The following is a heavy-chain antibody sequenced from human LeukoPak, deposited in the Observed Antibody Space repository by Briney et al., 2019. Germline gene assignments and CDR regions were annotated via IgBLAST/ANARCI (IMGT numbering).Heavy chain of an antibody. J-gene: IGHJ4*02. CDR1: GYTLTELS. V-gene: IGHV1-24*01. Sequence: ASVKVSCKVSGYTLTELSMHWVRQAPGKGLEWRGGFDPEDGETIYAQKFQGRVTMTEDTSTDTAYMELRSLRSDDTAVYYCARDPLYDFWSENFDYWGQGTLVTVSS. CDR3: ARDPLYDFWSENFDY. D-gene: IGHD3-3*01. CDR2: FDPEDGET.